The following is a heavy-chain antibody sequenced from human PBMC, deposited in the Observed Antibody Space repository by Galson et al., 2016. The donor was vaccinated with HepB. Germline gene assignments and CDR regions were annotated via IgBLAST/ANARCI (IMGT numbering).Heavy chain of an antibody. CDR2: ICGSASAI. CDR3: AKYSGSYKGYDY. CDR1: GFTFNSYN. J-gene: IGHJ4*02. D-gene: IGHD1-26*01. V-gene: IGHV3-48*02. Sequence: SLRLSCAASGFTFNSYNMNWVRQAPGKGLEWVSYICGSASAIYYADSVKGRFTVSRDNAKNSLYLQMNSLRDEDTAVYYCAKYSGSYKGYDYWGQGTLVTVSS.